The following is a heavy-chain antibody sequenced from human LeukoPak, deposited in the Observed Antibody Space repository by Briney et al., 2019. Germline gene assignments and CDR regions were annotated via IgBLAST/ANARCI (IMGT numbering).Heavy chain of an antibody. Sequence: PGGSLRLSCAASGFTFSRYWMTWVRQAPEKGLEWVANIKQDGSEKYYVDSVKGRFTIFRDNAKNSLYLQMNSLRAEDTAVYYCARDLGVVVDNYYYYAMDVWGQGTTVTVSS. CDR1: GFTFSRYW. J-gene: IGHJ6*02. V-gene: IGHV3-7*04. D-gene: IGHD2-15*01. CDR2: IKQDGSEK. CDR3: ARDLGVVVDNYYYYAMDV.